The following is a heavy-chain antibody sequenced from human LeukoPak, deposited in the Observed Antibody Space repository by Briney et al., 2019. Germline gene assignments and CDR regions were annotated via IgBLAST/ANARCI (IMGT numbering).Heavy chain of an antibody. CDR1: GYSFTSYW. V-gene: IGHV5-51*01. CDR3: ARHGGFRDYLLDY. Sequence: GESLKISFKGSGYSFTSYWIGWVRQMPGKGLEWMGIIYPGASDTRYSPSFQGQVTISADKSISTAYLQWSSLKASDTAMYYCARHGGFRDYLLDYWGQGTLVTVSS. CDR2: IYPGASDT. J-gene: IGHJ4*02. D-gene: IGHD4-17*01.